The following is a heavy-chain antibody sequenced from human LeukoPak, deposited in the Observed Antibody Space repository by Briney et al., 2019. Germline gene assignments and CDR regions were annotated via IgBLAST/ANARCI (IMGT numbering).Heavy chain of an antibody. CDR3: AKEFNRGLPDY. CDR1: GFTFSTYG. D-gene: IGHD2-21*01. CDR2: ISYDGSNE. Sequence: GGFLRLSCAASGFTFSTYGMHWVRQAPGKGLEWVAVISYDGSNEYYADSVKGRFTISRDNSKNTLYLQMSSLRAEDTAVYYCAKEFNRGLPDYWGQGTLVTVSS. J-gene: IGHJ4*02. V-gene: IGHV3-30*18.